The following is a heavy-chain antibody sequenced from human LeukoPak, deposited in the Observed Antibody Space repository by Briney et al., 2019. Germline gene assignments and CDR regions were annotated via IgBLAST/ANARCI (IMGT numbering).Heavy chain of an antibody. CDR3: ARDLRGLGDYFDY. V-gene: IGHV1-2*02. CDR1: GYPFTGYF. D-gene: IGHD1-26*01. Sequence: GASVKVSCKASGYPFTGYFIHWVRQAPGQGLEWMGWINPDSGGTSYPPKFQGRVTMTRDTSISTAYMGVSGLRSDDTAVYYCARDLRGLGDYFDYWGQGTLVTVSS. CDR2: INPDSGGT. J-gene: IGHJ4*02.